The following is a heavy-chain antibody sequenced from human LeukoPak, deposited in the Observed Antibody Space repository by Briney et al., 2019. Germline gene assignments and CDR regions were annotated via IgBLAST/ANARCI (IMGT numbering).Heavy chain of an antibody. V-gene: IGHV3-13*01. CDR3: ARDHPLLGFDR. CDR1: GFTFSSYD. CDR2: IGTAGDT. Sequence: PGGSLRLSCAASGFTFSSYDMHWVRQATGKGLEWVSAIGTAGDTYYPGSVKGRFTISRENAKNSLYLQMNSLRAGDTAVYYCARDHPLLGFDRWGQGTLVTVSS. J-gene: IGHJ5*02.